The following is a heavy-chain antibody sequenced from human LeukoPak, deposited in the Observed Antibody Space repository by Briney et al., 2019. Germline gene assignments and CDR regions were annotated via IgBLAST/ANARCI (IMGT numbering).Heavy chain of an antibody. Sequence: GGSLRLSCEAFGFTFSRYWMHWVRQAPGKGLVWVSRINSDGSRTTYADSVKGRFTISRDKAKNTLYLQMNILRAEDTAVYYCASLFLCYGCSSSSDSFNIWGQGTMVTVSS. J-gene: IGHJ3*02. CDR3: ASLFLCYGCSSSSDSFNI. CDR2: INSDGSRT. V-gene: IGHV3-74*01. CDR1: GFTFSRYW. D-gene: IGHD6-6*01.